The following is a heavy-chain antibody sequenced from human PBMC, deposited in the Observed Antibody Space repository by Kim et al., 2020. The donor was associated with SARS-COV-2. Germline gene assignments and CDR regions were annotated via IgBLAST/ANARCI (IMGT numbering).Heavy chain of an antibody. CDR1: GYSFTSYW. Sequence: GESLKISCKGSGYSFTSYWIGWVRQMPGKGLEWMGIIYPGDADTRYSPSFQGQVTISADKSISTAYLQWSSLKAPDTAMYYCARYTLSEAFEIWGQGTMVTVSS. CDR3: ARYTLSEAFEI. CDR2: IYPGDADT. J-gene: IGHJ3*02. V-gene: IGHV5-51*01. D-gene: IGHD2-15*01.